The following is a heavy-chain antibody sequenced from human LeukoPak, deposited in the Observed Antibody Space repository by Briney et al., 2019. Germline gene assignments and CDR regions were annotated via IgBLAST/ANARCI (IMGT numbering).Heavy chain of an antibody. CDR1: GFTFSSYA. V-gene: IGHV3-23*01. CDR2: ISGSGGST. J-gene: IGHJ6*02. D-gene: IGHD2-21*01. Sequence: GGSLRHSCAASGFTFSSYAMSWVRQAPGKGLEWVSAISGSGGSTYYADSVKGRFTISRDNSKNTLYLQMNSLRAEDTAVYYCAKGYGRIPFMDVWGQGTTVTVSS. CDR3: AKGYGRIPFMDV.